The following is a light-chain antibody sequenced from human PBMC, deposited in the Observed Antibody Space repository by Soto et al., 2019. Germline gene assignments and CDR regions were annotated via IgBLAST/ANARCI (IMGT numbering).Light chain of an antibody. CDR3: QQYEHSST. Sequence: EIVFTQSPGTLSLSQGERATLSCRASQSLSSSYFACHQHKPGQAPRLLIYGACARATGIPDRFSGSGSGTDFTLTISRLEPEDSAVYYCQQYEHSSTFGQGTRLE. V-gene: IGKV3-20*01. CDR1: QSLSSSY. J-gene: IGKJ5*01. CDR2: GAC.